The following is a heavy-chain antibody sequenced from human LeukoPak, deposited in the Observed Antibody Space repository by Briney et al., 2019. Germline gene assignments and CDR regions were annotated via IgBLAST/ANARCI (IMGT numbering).Heavy chain of an antibody. CDR2: MNPNSGNT. Sequence: ASVKVSCKASGYTFTSYDINWVRQATGQGLEWMGWMNPNSGNTGYAQKFQGRVTMTRNTSISTTYMELSSLRSEDTAVCYCARGLNGDYVWGSYDWHYWGQGTLVTVSS. D-gene: IGHD3-16*01. V-gene: IGHV1-8*01. CDR1: GYTFTSYD. J-gene: IGHJ4*02. CDR3: ARGLNGDYVWGSYDWHY.